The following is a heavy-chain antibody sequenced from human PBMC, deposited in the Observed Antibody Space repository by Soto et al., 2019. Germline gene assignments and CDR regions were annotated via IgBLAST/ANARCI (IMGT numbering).Heavy chain of an antibody. D-gene: IGHD2-15*01. J-gene: IGHJ4*02. CDR3: ARPDCSGGSCYFDY. CDR2: IYHSGST. V-gene: IGHV4-59*01. CDR1: CGSISSYY. Sequence: SETLSLTCTVSCGSISSYYWSWIRQPPGKGLEWIGEIYHSGSTNYNPSLKSRVTISVDTSKNQFSLKLSSVTAADTAVYYCARPDCSGGSCYFDYWGQGTLVTVSS.